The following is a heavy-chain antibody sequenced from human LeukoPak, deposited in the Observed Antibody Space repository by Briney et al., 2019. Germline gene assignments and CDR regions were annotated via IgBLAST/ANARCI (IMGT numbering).Heavy chain of an antibody. J-gene: IGHJ6*02. CDR3: AKDGYDSSGYYFDYYYYGMDV. V-gene: IGHV3-30*18. CDR1: GFTFSSYG. D-gene: IGHD3-22*01. CDR2: ISYDGSNK. Sequence: PGRSLRLSCAASGFTFSSYGMHWVHQAPGKGLEWVAVISYDGSNKYYADSVKGRFTISRDNSKNTLYLQMNSLRAEDTAVYYCAKDGYDSSGYYFDYYYYGMDVWGQGTTATVSS.